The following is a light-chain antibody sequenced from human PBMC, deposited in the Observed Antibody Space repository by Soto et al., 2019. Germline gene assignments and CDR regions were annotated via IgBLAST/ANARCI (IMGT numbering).Light chain of an antibody. CDR2: NAS. CDR3: QQRCHWPLPWT. Sequence: EIVLTQSPATLSLSPGERATLSCRASQTVGNYLAWYQQKPGQVPRLLIYNASNRATGVPVRFSGSGSGTEVTLTISRLGPEDFSVYYLQQRCHWPLPWTFGQGAKVEI. CDR1: QTVGNY. V-gene: IGKV3-11*01. J-gene: IGKJ1*01.